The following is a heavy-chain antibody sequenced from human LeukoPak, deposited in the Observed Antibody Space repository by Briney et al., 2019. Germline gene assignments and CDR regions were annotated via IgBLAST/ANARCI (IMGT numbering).Heavy chain of an antibody. CDR1: GGSISSGGYS. CDR2: IYHSGST. CDR3: ARGTTFLEWLLPYYYYGMDV. Sequence: SSETLSLTCAVSGGSISSGGYSWSWIRQPPGKGLEWIGYIYHSGSTYYNPSLKSRVTISVDRSKNQFSLKLSSVTAADTAVYYCARGTTFLEWLLPYYYYGMDVWGQGTTVTVSS. J-gene: IGHJ6*02. V-gene: IGHV4-30-2*01. D-gene: IGHD3-3*01.